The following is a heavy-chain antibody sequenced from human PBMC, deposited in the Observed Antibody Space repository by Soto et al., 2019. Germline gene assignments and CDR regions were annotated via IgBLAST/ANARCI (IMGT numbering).Heavy chain of an antibody. CDR1: GFTFSSHD. CDR2: IDSAGDA. Sequence: EVPLVESGGGLVQPGGSLRLSCAASGFTFSSHDMHWVRQVTGKGLEWVSGIDSAGDAKYPASVKGRFTISRENAKNCWQFERNSLRAGDTAVYYCARGGIWGVSWNWFDTWGQGSLVTVSS. CDR3: ARGGIWGVSWNWFDT. D-gene: IGHD3-10*01. V-gene: IGHV3-13*01. J-gene: IGHJ5*02.